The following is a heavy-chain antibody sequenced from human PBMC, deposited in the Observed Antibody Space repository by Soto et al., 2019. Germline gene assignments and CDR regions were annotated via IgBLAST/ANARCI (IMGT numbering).Heavy chain of an antibody. J-gene: IGHJ3*02. CDR1: GGSFSGYY. Sequence: QVQVQQWGAGLLKPSETLSLTCTVYGGSFSGYYWTWIRQPPGKGLEWDGEISHSGTTNYKPSLKSRVTMSAGPSKKQFSRNLTSVTAADSGVYYCARGECSSVYCFTRWALDIWGQGTGVTVSS. CDR2: ISHSGTT. D-gene: IGHD2-2*01. V-gene: IGHV4-34*01. CDR3: ARGECSSVYCFTRWALDI.